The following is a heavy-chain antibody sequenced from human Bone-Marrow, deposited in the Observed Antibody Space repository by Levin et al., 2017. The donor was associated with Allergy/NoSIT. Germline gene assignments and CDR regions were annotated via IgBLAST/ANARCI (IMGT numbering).Heavy chain of an antibody. V-gene: IGHV3-23*01. CDR3: AGNDYYDGRGYYGPDS. CDR2: ISATGGTT. D-gene: IGHD3-22*01. J-gene: IGHJ4*02. CDR1: GFTFSNYA. Sequence: GGSLRLSCVPSGFTFSNYAMGWVRQAPGKGLEWVSDISATGGTTYYADSVKGRFTISRDRSKNTLFLQMNSLRDEGTAIYYCAGNDYYDGRGYYGPDSWGQGTLVTVSS.